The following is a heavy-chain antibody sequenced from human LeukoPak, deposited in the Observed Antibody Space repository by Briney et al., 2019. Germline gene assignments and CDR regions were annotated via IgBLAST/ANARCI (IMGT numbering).Heavy chain of an antibody. D-gene: IGHD3-9*01. V-gene: IGHV3-23*01. CDR3: AKDSYYDILTGPPYDP. CDR1: GFTFSSYA. Sequence: PGGSLRLSCAASGFTFSSYAMSWVCQAPGKGLEWVSAISGSGGSTYYADSVKGRFTISRDNSKNTLYLQMNSLRAEDTAVYYCAKDSYYDILTGPPYDPWGQGTLVTVSS. CDR2: ISGSGGST. J-gene: IGHJ5*02.